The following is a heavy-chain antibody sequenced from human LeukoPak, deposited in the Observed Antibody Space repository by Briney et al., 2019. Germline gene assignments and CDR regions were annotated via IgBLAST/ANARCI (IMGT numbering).Heavy chain of an antibody. V-gene: IGHV1-18*01. Sequence: ASVKVSCKASGYTFTSYGISWVRQAPGQGLVWMGWISAYNGNTNYAQKLQGRVTMTTDTSTSTAYMELRSLRSDDTAVYYCARGISSGGYCSGGSCYSARGWFDPWGQGTLVTVSS. CDR1: GYTFTSYG. CDR3: ARGISSGGYCSGGSCYSARGWFDP. CDR2: ISAYNGNT. J-gene: IGHJ5*02. D-gene: IGHD2-15*01.